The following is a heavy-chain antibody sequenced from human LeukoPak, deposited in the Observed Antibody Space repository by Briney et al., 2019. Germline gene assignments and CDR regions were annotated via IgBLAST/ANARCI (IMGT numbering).Heavy chain of an antibody. V-gene: IGHV3-23*01. J-gene: IGHJ4*02. CDR2: ISNSGGRT. CDR3: AGGGDSKSYFGYFDY. CDR1: GFTFSSYA. Sequence: GGSLRLSCAASGFTFSSYAMSWVRQAPGKGLEWVSSISNSGGRTFYTDSVRGRFTISSDNAKNSLYLQMNSLRAEDTAVYYCAGGGDSKSYFGYFDYWAQGTLVTVSS. D-gene: IGHD1-26*01.